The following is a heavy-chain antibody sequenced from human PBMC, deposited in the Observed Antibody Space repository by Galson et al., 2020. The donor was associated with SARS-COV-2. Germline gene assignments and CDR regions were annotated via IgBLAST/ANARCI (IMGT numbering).Heavy chain of an antibody. V-gene: IGHV3-30*18. CDR2: ISDDGSNK. J-gene: IGHJ4*02. CDR3: AKDLRRRNYDYAWVPGGFDY. CDR1: GFTFSTYG. Sequence: GESLKISCAASGFTFSTYGMHWVRQAPGKGLEWVAVISDDGSNKYYADSVKGRFTISRDNSKNTLFLQMNSLRPDDTAVFYCAKDLRRRNYDYAWVPGGFDYWGQGVLLTVSS. D-gene: IGHD3-16*01.